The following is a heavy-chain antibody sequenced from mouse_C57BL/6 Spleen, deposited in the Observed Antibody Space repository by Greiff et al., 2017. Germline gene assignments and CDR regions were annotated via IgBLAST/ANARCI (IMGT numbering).Heavy chain of an antibody. V-gene: IGHV1-81*01. Sequence: QVQLQQSGAELVRPGASVKLSCKASGFTFTSYGMSWVKQRPGQGLEWIGEIYPSSGNTYYNEKFKGKATLTADKSSSTAYMELRSLTSEDSADYFGARRDDGYYYVGGWGQGTTLTVS. J-gene: IGHJ2*01. D-gene: IGHD2-3*01. CDR2: IYPSSGNT. CDR3: ARRDDGYYYVGG. CDR1: GFTFTSYG.